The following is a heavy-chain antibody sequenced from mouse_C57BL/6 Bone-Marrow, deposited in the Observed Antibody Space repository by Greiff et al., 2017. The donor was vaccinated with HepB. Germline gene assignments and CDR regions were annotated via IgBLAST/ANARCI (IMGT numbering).Heavy chain of an antibody. CDR1: GYTFTSYW. CDR2: IDPSDSYT. CDR3: ARGDGYYLAWFAY. D-gene: IGHD2-3*01. J-gene: IGHJ3*01. V-gene: IGHV1-69*01. Sequence: QVQLKQPGAELVMPGASVKLSCKASGYTFTSYWMHWVKQRPGQGLEWIGEIDPSDSYTNYNQKFKGKSTLTVDKSSSTAYMQLSSLTSEDSAVYYCARGDGYYLAWFAYWGQGTLVTVSA.